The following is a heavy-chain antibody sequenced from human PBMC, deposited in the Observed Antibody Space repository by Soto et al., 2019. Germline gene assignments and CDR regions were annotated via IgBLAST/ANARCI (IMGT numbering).Heavy chain of an antibody. CDR3: ARRRIAAHMDV. Sequence: QLQLQESGPGLVKPSETLSLTCTVSGGSISSSSYYWGWIRQPPGKGLEWMGSIYYSGSTYYNPSLKRRVTISVDTSKNQFSLKLSSVTAADTAVYYCARRRIAAHMDVWGKGTTVTVSS. CDR2: IYYSGST. CDR1: GGSISSSSYY. D-gene: IGHD6-6*01. J-gene: IGHJ6*03. V-gene: IGHV4-39*01.